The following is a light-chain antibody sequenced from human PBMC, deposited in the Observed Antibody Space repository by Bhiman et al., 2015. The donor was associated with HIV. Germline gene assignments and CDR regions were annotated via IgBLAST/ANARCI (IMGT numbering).Light chain of an antibody. J-gene: IGLJ1*01. CDR2: EVN. V-gene: IGLV2-8*01. Sequence: QSALTQPPSASGSPGQSVTISCGGSSSDIGAYNYVSWYHQHPGKAPTLKIYEVNKRPSGVPDRFSGSKSGNTASLTISGLQAEDEADYYCCSYAGTYSYVFGTGTKVTVL. CDR3: CSYAGTYSYV. CDR1: SSDIGAYNY.